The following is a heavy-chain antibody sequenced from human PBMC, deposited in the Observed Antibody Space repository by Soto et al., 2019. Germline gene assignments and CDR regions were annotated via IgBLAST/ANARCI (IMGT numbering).Heavy chain of an antibody. CDR2: IYPGDSDT. Sequence: PGESLKISCKGSGYIFTNYWIGWVRQLPGKGLEWMGSIYPGDSDTRYNPSFQGQVTISVYRPISTAYLRWSSLKASATAMYYCARIWEMATVEACDYWGQGTLVTVSS. CDR3: ARIWEMATVEACDY. J-gene: IGHJ4*02. D-gene: IGHD4-4*01. V-gene: IGHV5-51*01. CDR1: GYIFTNYW.